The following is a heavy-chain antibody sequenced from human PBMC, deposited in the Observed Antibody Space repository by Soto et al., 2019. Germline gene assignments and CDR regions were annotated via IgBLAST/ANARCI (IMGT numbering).Heavy chain of an antibody. J-gene: IGHJ6*02. V-gene: IGHV5-51*01. Sequence: GESLKISCKGSGYSFTSYWIGWVRQMPGKGLEWMGIIYPGDSDTRYSPSFQGQVTISADKSISTAYLRWSSLKASDTAMYYCARHIQLWPSSYYYYGMDVWGQGTTVTVSS. CDR1: GYSFTSYW. D-gene: IGHD5-18*01. CDR2: IYPGDSDT. CDR3: ARHIQLWPSSYYYYGMDV.